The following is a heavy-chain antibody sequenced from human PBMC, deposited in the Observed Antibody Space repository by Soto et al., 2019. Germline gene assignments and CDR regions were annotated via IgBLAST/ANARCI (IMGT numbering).Heavy chain of an antibody. V-gene: IGHV1-69*02. CDR1: GGTFSTYS. CDR2: IIPMLGIA. CDR3: TIGSWSGEVFDI. Sequence: QVQLVQSGAEVKKPGSAVKVSCKDSGGTFSTYSMFWVRQAPGQGLEWMGRIIPMLGIANYAQKFQGRVTITADKSTGTDYMELSSLRYEDTALYYCTIGSWSGEVFDIWGQGTMVTVSS. D-gene: IGHD2-21*01. J-gene: IGHJ3*02.